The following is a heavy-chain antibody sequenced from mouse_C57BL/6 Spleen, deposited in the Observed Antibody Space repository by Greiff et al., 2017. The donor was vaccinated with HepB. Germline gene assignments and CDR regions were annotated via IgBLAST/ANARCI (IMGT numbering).Heavy chain of an antibody. Sequence: VQLKQSGPELVKPGASVKISCKASGYSFTGYYMHWVKQSHGNILDWIGYIYPYNGVSSYNQKFKGKATLTVDKSSSTAYMELRSLTSEDSAVYYCARPDYYGSSYVLFDYWGQGTTLTVSS. CDR1: GYSFTGYY. D-gene: IGHD1-1*01. CDR2: IYPYNGVS. V-gene: IGHV1-31*01. J-gene: IGHJ2*01. CDR3: ARPDYYGSSYVLFDY.